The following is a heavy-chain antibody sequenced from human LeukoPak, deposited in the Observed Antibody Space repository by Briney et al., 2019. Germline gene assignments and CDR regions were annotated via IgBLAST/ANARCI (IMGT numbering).Heavy chain of an antibody. Sequence: SETLSLTCTVSGGSVSSDSYYWSWIRQPPGKGLEWIGYIYYSGSTNYNPSLKSRVTISVDTSKNQFSLKLSSVTAADTAVYYCAGSGSYYISDYWGQGTLVTVSS. CDR3: AGSGSYYISDY. D-gene: IGHD1-26*01. J-gene: IGHJ4*02. CDR1: GGSVSSDSYY. V-gene: IGHV4-61*01. CDR2: IYYSGST.